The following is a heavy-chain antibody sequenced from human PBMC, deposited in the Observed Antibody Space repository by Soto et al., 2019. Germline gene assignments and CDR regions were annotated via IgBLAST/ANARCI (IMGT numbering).Heavy chain of an antibody. D-gene: IGHD3-22*01. CDR3: ARDEDGTYEFDY. J-gene: IGHJ4*02. V-gene: IGHV3-48*04. Sequence: EVQLVESGGGLVQPGGSLRLSCAASGFTFTSFGMTWVRQAPGRGLEWVSHINSGGSVILYADCVKGRVTISRDNSKNSLYLEMNSLRADDTAVYFCARDEDGTYEFDYWGQGTLVTVSS. CDR2: INSGGSVI. CDR1: GFTFTSFG.